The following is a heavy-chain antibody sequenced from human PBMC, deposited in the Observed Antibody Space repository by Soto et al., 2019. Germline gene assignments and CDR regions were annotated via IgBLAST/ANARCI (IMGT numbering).Heavy chain of an antibody. CDR2: INAGNGNT. CDR3: ARSPTVVTPDWYFDL. J-gene: IGHJ2*01. CDR1: GYTFTSYA. V-gene: IGHV1-3*01. D-gene: IGHD4-17*01. Sequence: ASVKVSCKASGYTFTSYAMHWVRQAPGQRLEWMGWINAGNGNTKYSQKFQGRVTITRDTSASTAYMELSSLRSEDTAVYYCARSPTVVTPDWYFDLWGRGTLVTVS.